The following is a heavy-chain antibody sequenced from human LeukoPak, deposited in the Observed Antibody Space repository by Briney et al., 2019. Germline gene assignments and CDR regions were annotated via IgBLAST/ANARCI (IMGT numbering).Heavy chain of an antibody. J-gene: IGHJ2*01. Sequence: GESLRLSCAASGFTFSSYSINWVRQAPGKGLEWVSSITSSSTYIYYADSVRGRFTISRDNAKNSLYLQMNSLRAEDTAVYYCARVVTWYFDLWGRGTLVTVSS. CDR2: ITSSSTYI. V-gene: IGHV3-21*01. D-gene: IGHD5-18*01. CDR3: ARVVTWYFDL. CDR1: GFTFSSYS.